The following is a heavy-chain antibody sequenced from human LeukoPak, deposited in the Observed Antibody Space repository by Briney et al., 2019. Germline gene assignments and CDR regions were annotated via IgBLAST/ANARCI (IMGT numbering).Heavy chain of an antibody. Sequence: GGSLRLSCAASGFTFHQYAIHSVRQVPGEGLEWVSGISWNSGSIGYADSVKGRFTISRDSAKNSVYPQMNSLRPEDTALYYCAKDKAPLYSGYDWDLDFWGQGTLVTVSS. CDR1: GFTFHQYA. J-gene: IGHJ4*02. D-gene: IGHD5-12*01. CDR2: ISWNSGSI. V-gene: IGHV3-9*01. CDR3: AKDKAPLYSGYDWDLDF.